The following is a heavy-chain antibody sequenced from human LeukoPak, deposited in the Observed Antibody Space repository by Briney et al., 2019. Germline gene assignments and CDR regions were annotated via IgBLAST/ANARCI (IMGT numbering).Heavy chain of an antibody. CDR2: INPNSGGT. Sequence: GASVKVSCKASGYTFTSYGISWVRQAPGQGLEWMGWINPNSGGTNYAQKFQGRVTMTRDTSISTAYMELSRLRSDDTAVYYCAREGYDCSGGSCNNFDYWGQGTLVTVSS. J-gene: IGHJ4*02. CDR3: AREGYDCSGGSCNNFDY. V-gene: IGHV1-2*02. D-gene: IGHD2-15*01. CDR1: GYTFTSYG.